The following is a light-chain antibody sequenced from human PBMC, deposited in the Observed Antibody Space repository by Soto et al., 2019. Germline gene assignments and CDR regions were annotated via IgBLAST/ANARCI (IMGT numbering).Light chain of an antibody. CDR1: QNIVSW. Sequence: DLQMTQSPSTLSASVGDSVTITCRASQNIVSWLAWYQQPPGKALKLLIYGASTSESGVPSRFSGSGSGTEFTLTIRSLQPGDFATYYCQQYNTYSATFGQGKRLEIK. CDR3: QQYNTYSAT. J-gene: IGKJ5*01. V-gene: IGKV1-5*01. CDR2: GAS.